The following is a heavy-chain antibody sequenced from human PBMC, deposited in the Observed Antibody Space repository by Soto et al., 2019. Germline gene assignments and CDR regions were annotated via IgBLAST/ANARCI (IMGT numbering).Heavy chain of an antibody. CDR3: ARQGVDYDFWSGYWDYYYYCYMAV. CDR2: INTSGGST. D-gene: IGHD3-3*01. CDR1: GYTFTSYY. Sequence: QGQLVQSGAEVKKHGASVKVSCKASGYTFTSYYMHWVRQAHGQGLEWMGIINTSGGSTSYAQKFQGRVTMTRDTSTSTVDMELSSLRSEDTAVYYCARQGVDYDFWSGYWDYYYYCYMAVWGKGTTVTVSS. V-gene: IGHV1-46*03. J-gene: IGHJ6*03.